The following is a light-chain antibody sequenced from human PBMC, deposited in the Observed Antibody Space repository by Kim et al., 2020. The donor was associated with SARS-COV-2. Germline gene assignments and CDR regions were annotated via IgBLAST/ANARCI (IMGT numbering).Light chain of an antibody. V-gene: IGLV1-47*01. J-gene: IGLJ3*02. CDR1: HSNIGTNY. CDR3: AAWDDSLSGWV. Sequence: QSVLTQPPSASGTPGQRVTISCSGTHSNIGTNYVYWYQQLPGTAPKLLISRNSQRPSGVPDRFSGSRSDTAASLAISGLRSDDEGDYYCAAWDDSLSGWVFGRGTQLTFL. CDR2: RNS.